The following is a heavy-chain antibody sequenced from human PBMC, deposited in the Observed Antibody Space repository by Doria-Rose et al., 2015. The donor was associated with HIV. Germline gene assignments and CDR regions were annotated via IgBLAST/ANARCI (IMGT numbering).Heavy chain of an antibody. D-gene: IGHD1-1*01. J-gene: IGHJ6*02. CDR2: INHRGST. CDR1: GGSFSGYY. CDR3: ARGLLRGGWNDVDYYYGMDV. Sequence: QVQLQRWGAGLGKPSETLSLTCAVFGGSFSGYYWSWIRQPPGKGLEWIVEINHRGSTHYNTSLKSRVTISLDTSKNLFSLKLSSVTAADTAVYYCARGLLRGGWNDVDYYYGMDVWGQGTTVTVSS. V-gene: IGHV4-34*01.